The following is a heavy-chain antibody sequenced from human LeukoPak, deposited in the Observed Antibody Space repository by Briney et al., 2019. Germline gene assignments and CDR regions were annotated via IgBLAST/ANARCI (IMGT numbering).Heavy chain of an antibody. Sequence: GGSLRLSCAASGFTFSSYSMNWVRQAPGKGLEWVSSISSSSSYIYYADSVKGRFAISRDNAKNSLYLQMNSLRAEDTAVYYCARDLRSTDDSYWGQGTLVTVSS. D-gene: IGHD2-2*01. V-gene: IGHV3-21*01. CDR2: ISSSSSYI. CDR1: GFTFSSYS. J-gene: IGHJ4*02. CDR3: ARDLRSTDDSY.